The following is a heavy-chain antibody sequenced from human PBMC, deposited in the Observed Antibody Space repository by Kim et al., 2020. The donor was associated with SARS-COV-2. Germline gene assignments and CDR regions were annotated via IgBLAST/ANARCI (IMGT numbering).Heavy chain of an antibody. CDR3: ARQGKVAAAGANYYYYGMDV. Sequence: SETLSLTCTVSGGSISSSSYYWGWIRQPPGKGLEWIGSIYYSGSTYYNPSLKSRVTISVDTSKNQFSLKLSSVTAADTAVYYCARQGKVAAAGANYYYYGMDVWGQGTTVTVS. J-gene: IGHJ6*02. CDR2: IYYSGST. D-gene: IGHD6-13*01. CDR1: GGSISSSSYY. V-gene: IGHV4-39*01.